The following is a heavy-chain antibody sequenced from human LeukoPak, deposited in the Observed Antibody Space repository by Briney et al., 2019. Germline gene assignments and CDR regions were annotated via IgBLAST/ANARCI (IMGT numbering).Heavy chain of an antibody. CDR3: ANLWFGAPAVY. CDR2: LSASGSTT. J-gene: IGHJ4*02. CDR1: GFTFTSYG. Sequence: GGTLRLSCAASGFTFTSYGMSWVHQSPGKGLEWVSALSASGSTTYYADSVKGRFTISRDNSKNTLYLQMNSLRAEDTAVYYCANLWFGAPAVYWGQGALVTVSS. D-gene: IGHD3-10*01. V-gene: IGHV3-23*01.